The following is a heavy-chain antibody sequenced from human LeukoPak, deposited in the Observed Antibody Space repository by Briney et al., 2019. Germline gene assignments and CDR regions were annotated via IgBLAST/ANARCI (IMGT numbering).Heavy chain of an antibody. CDR3: LASGGY. Sequence: GGSLRLSCAASGFTFSTYWMSWVRQAPGKGLEWVAVISYDGSNKYYADSVKGRFTISRDNAKNSLYLQMNSLRVEDTAVYYCLASGGYWGQGTPVTVPS. CDR2: ISYDGSNK. V-gene: IGHV3-30*03. J-gene: IGHJ4*02. CDR1: GFTFSTYW. D-gene: IGHD6-25*01.